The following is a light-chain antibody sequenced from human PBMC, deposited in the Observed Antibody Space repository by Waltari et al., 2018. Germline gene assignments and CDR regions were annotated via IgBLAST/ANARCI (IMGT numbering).Light chain of an antibody. J-gene: IGLJ2*01. Sequence: QSALTQPASVSGSPGQSITISCTGASSDFGSYNLVSWYHQHPGKAPKVMIYEVTKRPSGVSDRFSGSRSGNTASLTISGLQPEDEADYYCCSYAGSGTLDVVFGGGTKLTVL. CDR3: CSYAGSGTLDVV. V-gene: IGLV2-23*02. CDR2: EVT. CDR1: SSDFGSYNL.